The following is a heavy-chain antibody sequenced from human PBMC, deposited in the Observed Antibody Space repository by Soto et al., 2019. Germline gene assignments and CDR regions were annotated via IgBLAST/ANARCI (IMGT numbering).Heavy chain of an antibody. CDR3: AKDHQGLLWFGVDY. CDR2: ISYDGSKK. V-gene: IGHV3-30*18. Sequence: GGSLRLSCAVSGFRFRDYWMSWVRQAPGKGLEGVAVISYDGSKKYYADSVKGRFTISRDNSKNTLYLQINSLRAEDTAVYYCAKDHQGLLWFGVDYWGQGTLVTVSS. CDR1: GFRFRDYW. J-gene: IGHJ4*02. D-gene: IGHD3-10*01.